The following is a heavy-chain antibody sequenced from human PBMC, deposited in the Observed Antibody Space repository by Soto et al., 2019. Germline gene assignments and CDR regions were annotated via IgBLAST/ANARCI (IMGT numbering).Heavy chain of an antibody. V-gene: IGHV4-59*01. CDR2: IYYTGST. D-gene: IGHD1-26*01. CDR3: ARDAESGTYYPFYY. J-gene: IGHJ4*02. CDR1: GGSISGYY. Sequence: LSLTCSVSGGSISGYYWSWIRQPPGKELEWIGYIYYTGSTSYNPSLKSRVTISVDTSRNQFSLKLNSVTAADTAVYYCARDAESGTYYPFYYWGQGNLVTVSS.